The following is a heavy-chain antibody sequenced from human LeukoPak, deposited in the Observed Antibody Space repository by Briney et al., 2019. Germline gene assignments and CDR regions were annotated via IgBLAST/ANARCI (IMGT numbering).Heavy chain of an antibody. V-gene: IGHV4-59*01. J-gene: IGHJ4*02. CDR2: IYYSGST. CDR1: GGSISSYY. CDR3: ARGIPKYYYGSGPLDY. Sequence: PSETLSLTCTVSGGSISSYYLSWIRQPPGKGLEWIGYIYYSGSTNYNPSLKSRVTISVDTSKNQFSLKLSSVTAADTAVYYCARGIPKYYYGSGPLDYWGQGTLVTVSS. D-gene: IGHD3-10*01.